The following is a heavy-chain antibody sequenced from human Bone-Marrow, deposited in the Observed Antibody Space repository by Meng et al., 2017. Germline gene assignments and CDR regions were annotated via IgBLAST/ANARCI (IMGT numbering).Heavy chain of an antibody. D-gene: IGHD4-17*01. V-gene: IGHV4-39*07. Sequence: SETLSLTCTVSGGSISSSSYYWGWIRQPPGKGLEWIGSIYYSGSTYYNPSLKSRVTISVDTSKNQFSLKLSSVTAADTAVYYCARSVNLLTVTHFDYWGQGTLVTVSS. J-gene: IGHJ4*02. CDR3: ARSVNLLTVTHFDY. CDR1: GGSISSSSYY. CDR2: IYYSGST.